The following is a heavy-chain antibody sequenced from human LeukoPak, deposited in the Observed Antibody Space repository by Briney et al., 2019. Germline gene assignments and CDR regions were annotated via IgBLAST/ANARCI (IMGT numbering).Heavy chain of an antibody. CDR3: ARESGRRDYYLDV. CDR1: GGSISSGDYY. D-gene: IGHD6-25*01. V-gene: IGHV4-30-4*08. J-gene: IGHJ6*03. CDR2: IYYSGST. Sequence: SETLSLTCTVSGGSISSGDYYWSWIRQPPGKGLEWIGYIYYSGSTYYNPSLKSRVTISVDTSKNQFSLKLSSVTAADTAVYYCARESGRRDYYLDVWGKGTTVTVSS.